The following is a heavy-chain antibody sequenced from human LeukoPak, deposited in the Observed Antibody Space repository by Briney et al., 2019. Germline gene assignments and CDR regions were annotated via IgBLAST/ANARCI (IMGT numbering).Heavy chain of an antibody. D-gene: IGHD2-2*01. CDR3: ARELGYCSSTSCPPGY. Sequence: ASVKVSCKASGYTSTGYYMHWVRQAPGQGLEWMGWINPNSGGTNYAQKFQGRVTMTRDTSISTAYMELSRLRSDDTAVYYCARELGYCSSTSCPPGYWGQGTLVTVSS. J-gene: IGHJ4*02. CDR2: INPNSGGT. V-gene: IGHV1-2*02. CDR1: GYTSTGYY.